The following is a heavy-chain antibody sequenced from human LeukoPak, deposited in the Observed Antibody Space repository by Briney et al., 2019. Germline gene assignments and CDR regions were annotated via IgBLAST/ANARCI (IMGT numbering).Heavy chain of an antibody. J-gene: IGHJ6*04. D-gene: IGHD3-10*02. CDR1: GFTFSHYW. V-gene: IGHV3-7*01. CDR2: IKQDGSER. Sequence: GGSLTLSCAASGFTFSHYWMGWVRQAPGKGLEWVANIKQDGSERYYVDSVKGRFTISRENAQKELYLQMNDLRDDETAGYDFPELGITMIGGGWGKGTTVTISS. CDR3: PELGITMIGGG.